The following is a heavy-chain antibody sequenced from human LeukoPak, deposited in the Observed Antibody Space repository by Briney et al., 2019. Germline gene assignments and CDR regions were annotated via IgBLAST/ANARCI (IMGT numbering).Heavy chain of an antibody. CDR2: INPNSSGK. V-gene: IGHV1-2*02. J-gene: IGHJ4*02. CDR1: GYTFTGYY. Sequence: GASVKVSCKASGYTFTGYYMHWVRQAPGQGLEWMGWINPNSSGKNYAKKFQGRVTMTRGTSIGTAYMELSRLRSDDTAVYYCAIHSEWGIAARPDEPAGTFDYWGQGTLVTVSS. D-gene: IGHD6-6*01. CDR3: AIHSEWGIAARPDEPAGTFDY.